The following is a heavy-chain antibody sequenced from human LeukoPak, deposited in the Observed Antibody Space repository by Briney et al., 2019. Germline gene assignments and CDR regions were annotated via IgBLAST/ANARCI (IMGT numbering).Heavy chain of an antibody. CDR3: ARALNYDNFDY. Sequence: SETLSLTCTVSGGSISSYYWSWIRQPPGKGLEWIGYIYYSGSTNYNPSLKSRVTISVDTSKNQFSLRLSSVTAADTAVYYCARALNYDNFDYWGQGTLVTVSS. D-gene: IGHD1-7*01. CDR1: GGSISSYY. J-gene: IGHJ4*02. V-gene: IGHV4-59*01. CDR2: IYYSGST.